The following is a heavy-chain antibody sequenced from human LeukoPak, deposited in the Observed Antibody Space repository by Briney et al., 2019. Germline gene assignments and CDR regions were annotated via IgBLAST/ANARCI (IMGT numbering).Heavy chain of an antibody. CDR2: INPNSGDT. D-gene: IGHD5-18*01. Sequence: ASVKVPCKASGYTFTGYHMHWVRQAPGQGLEWMGRINPNSGDTNYAQKFQGRVTMTRDTSISTAYVELSRLRSDDTAVYYCARDRGWAGYTYGFYYWGQGTLVTVSS. CDR3: ARDRGWAGYTYGFYY. J-gene: IGHJ4*02. V-gene: IGHV1-2*06. CDR1: GYTFTGYH.